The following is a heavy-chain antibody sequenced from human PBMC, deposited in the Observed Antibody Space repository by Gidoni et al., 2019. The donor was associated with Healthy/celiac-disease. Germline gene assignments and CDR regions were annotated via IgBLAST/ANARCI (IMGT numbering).Heavy chain of an antibody. D-gene: IGHD3-22*01. CDR2: IYYSGST. V-gene: IGHV4-39*01. CDR3: ARHYYDSSGYYRSRYFDY. Sequence: QLQLQESGPGLVKPSETLSLTCTVSGGSISSSRYYWGWNRQPPGKGLEWIGSIYYSGSTYYNPSLKSRVTISVDTSKNQFSLKLSSVTAADTAVYYCARHYYDSSGYYRSRYFDYWGQGTLVTVSS. CDR1: GGSISSSRYY. J-gene: IGHJ4*02.